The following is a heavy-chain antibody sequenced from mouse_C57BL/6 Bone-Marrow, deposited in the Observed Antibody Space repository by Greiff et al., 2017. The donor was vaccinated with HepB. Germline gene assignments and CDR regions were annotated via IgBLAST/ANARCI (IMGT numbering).Heavy chain of an antibody. CDR3: ARHGTTVVRNYAMDY. V-gene: IGHV2-6-1*01. D-gene: IGHD1-1*01. J-gene: IGHJ4*01. CDR1: GFSLTSYG. CDR2: IWSDGST. Sequence: VMLVESGPGLVAPSQSLSITCTVSGFSLTSYGVHWVRQPPGKGLEWLVVIWSDGSTTYNSALKSRLSISKDNSKSQVFLKMNSLQTDDTAMYYCARHGTTVVRNYAMDYWGQGTSVTVSS.